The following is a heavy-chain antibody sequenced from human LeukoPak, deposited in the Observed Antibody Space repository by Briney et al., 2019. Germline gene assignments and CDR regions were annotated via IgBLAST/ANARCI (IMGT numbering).Heavy chain of an antibody. CDR3: ARGVRFLEWLLLDDAFDI. CDR1: GYSISSGYY. Sequence: SETLSLTCAVSGYSISSGYYWGWIRQPPGKGRGWSGSIYHSGSTYYNPSLKSRVTISVDTSKNQFSLKLSSVTAADTAVYYCARGVRFLEWLLLDDAFDIWGQGTMVTVSS. J-gene: IGHJ3*02. CDR2: IYHSGST. V-gene: IGHV4-38-2*01. D-gene: IGHD3-3*01.